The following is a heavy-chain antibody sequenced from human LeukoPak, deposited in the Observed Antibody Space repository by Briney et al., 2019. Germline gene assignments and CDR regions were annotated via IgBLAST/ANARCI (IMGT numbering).Heavy chain of an antibody. J-gene: IGHJ6*04. CDR1: GFTFSSYA. CDR3: AKAATTRYYYGMDV. Sequence: GGSLRLSCAASGFTFSSYAMSSVRPAPEEGLEWVSAISGSGGSTYYADSVKGRFTISRDNSKNTLYLQMNSLRAEDTAVYYCAKAATTRYYYGMDVWGKGTTVTVSS. D-gene: IGHD4-17*01. CDR2: ISGSGGST. V-gene: IGHV3-23*01.